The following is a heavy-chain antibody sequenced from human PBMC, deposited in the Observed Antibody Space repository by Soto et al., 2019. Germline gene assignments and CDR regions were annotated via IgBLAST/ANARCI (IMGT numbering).Heavy chain of an antibody. D-gene: IGHD3-22*01. J-gene: IGHJ6*02. CDR3: ARGLLYYYDSSGYPALVGMDV. Sequence: ASVKVSCKASGYTFTSYYMHWVRQAPGQGLEWMGIIYPSGGSTSYAQKFQGRVTMTRDTSTSTVYMEPSSLRSEDTAVYYCARGLLYYYDSSGYPALVGMDVWGQGTTVTVSS. CDR2: IYPSGGST. V-gene: IGHV1-46*03. CDR1: GYTFTSYY.